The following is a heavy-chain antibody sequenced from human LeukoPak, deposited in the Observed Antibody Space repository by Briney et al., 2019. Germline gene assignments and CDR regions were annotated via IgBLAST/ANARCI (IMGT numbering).Heavy chain of an antibody. D-gene: IGHD1-26*01. CDR3: ARTDSGNLGYFDY. V-gene: IGHV3-7*01. Sequence: GGSLRLSCAASGFTFSSNWMIWVRQAPGKRREWVANINQDGSVKHYVDAVKGRFTISRDNAENSLCLQMDSLRAEDTAVYYCARTDSGNLGYFDYWGQGTLVSVSS. CDR1: GFTFSSNW. J-gene: IGHJ4*02. CDR2: INQDGSVK.